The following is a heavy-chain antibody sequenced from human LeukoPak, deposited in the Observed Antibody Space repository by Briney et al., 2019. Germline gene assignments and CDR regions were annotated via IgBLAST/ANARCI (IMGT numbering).Heavy chain of an antibody. CDR1: GDSISSSSFY. CDR3: ARLRGYTSSARGYVEY. D-gene: IGHD6-13*01. Sequence: SETLSLTCTVSGDSISSSSFYWGWIRQPPGKWLEWLGSIFYSGSTYYDPSRKSLVTISLDRSKNQFSLKLSSVPAADTAVYYCARLRGYTSSARGYVEYWGQGTLVTVSS. CDR2: IFYSGST. J-gene: IGHJ4*02. V-gene: IGHV4-39*01.